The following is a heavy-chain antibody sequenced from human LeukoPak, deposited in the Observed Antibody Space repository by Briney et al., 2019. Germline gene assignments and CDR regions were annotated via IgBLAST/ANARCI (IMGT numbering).Heavy chain of an antibody. CDR3: AREAEWGVAARWFDP. CDR1: GGSISSGGYY. V-gene: IGHV4-31*03. D-gene: IGHD2-15*01. J-gene: IGHJ5*02. Sequence: SETLSLTCTVSGGSISSGGYYWSWIRQHPGKGLEWIGYIYYSGSTYYNPSPKSRVTISVDTSKNQFSLKLSSVTAADTAVYYCAREAEWGVAARWFDPWGQGTLVTVSS. CDR2: IYYSGST.